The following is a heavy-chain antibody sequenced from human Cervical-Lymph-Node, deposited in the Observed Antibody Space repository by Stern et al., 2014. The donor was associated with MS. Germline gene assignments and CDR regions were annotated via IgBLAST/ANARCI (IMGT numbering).Heavy chain of an antibody. V-gene: IGHV1-24*01. D-gene: IGHD4-17*01. Sequence: VQLVESGAEVKKPGASVKVSCKVSGYTLTELSMHWVRQAPGKGLEWMGSFDPENGEKVYAQKVQGRVTMTEDPPTDTAYMELSRLRSEDTAVYFCAIGGAYADYVVYYKNGMDVWGQGTTVIVS. CDR1: GYTLTELS. CDR2: FDPENGEK. CDR3: AIGGAYADYVVYYKNGMDV. J-gene: IGHJ6*02.